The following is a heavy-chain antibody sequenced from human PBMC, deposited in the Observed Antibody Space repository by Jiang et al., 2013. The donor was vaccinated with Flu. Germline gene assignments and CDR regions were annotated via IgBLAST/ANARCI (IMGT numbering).Heavy chain of an antibody. Sequence: SQTLSLTCAISGDSVSSNSAAWNWIRQSPSRGLEWLGRTYYRSRWYNDYAPSLKSRITINPDTSKNQFSLQLNSVTPEDTAVYYCARGHGALRDLDYWGQGTLVTVSS. CDR2: TYYRSRWYN. CDR1: GDSVSSNSAA. V-gene: IGHV6-1*01. J-gene: IGHJ4*02. CDR3: ARGHGALRDLDY.